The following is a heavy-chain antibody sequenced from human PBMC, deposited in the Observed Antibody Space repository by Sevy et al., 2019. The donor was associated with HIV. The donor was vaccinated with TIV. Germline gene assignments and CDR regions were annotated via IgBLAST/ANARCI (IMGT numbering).Heavy chain of an antibody. CDR3: ATTKDYYDSSGYPFDD. J-gene: IGHJ4*02. V-gene: IGHV1-24*01. CDR2: FDPEDGDPEDGKT. D-gene: IGHD3-22*01. CDR1: GYSLTKLA. Sequence: ASVKVSCKVSGYSLTKLAMHWVRQAPGKGPEWLGTFDPEDGDPEDGKTIYAQKFQDRVIMTEDTSTDTAYMELISLTSEDTAMYYCATTKDYYDSSGYPFDDWGQGTLVTVSS.